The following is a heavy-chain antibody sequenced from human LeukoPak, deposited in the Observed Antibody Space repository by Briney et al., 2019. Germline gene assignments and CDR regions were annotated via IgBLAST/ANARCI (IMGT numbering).Heavy chain of an antibody. CDR1: GFAFSSFW. V-gene: IGHV3-7*04. CDR3: ARVAGSIDY. CDR2: IKQDGSAK. J-gene: IGHJ4*02. Sequence: SGGSLRLSCAASGFAFSSFWMSWARQTPGKGLEWVANIKQDGSAKTYGDSVKGRFTISRDNANNALYLQMNSLRAEDTAVYYCARVAGSIDYWGQGTLATVSS. D-gene: IGHD6-19*01.